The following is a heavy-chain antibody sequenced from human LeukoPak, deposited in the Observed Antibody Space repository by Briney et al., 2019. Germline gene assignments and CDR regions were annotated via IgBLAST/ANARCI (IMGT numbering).Heavy chain of an antibody. CDR3: ARGPPRHYYYYYYMDV. CDR1: GGSFSGYY. CDR2: INHSGST. J-gene: IGHJ6*03. V-gene: IGHV4-34*01. Sequence: PSETLSLTCAVYGGSFSGYYWSWIRQPPGKGLEWMGEINHSGSTNYNPSLKSRLPISVDTSKNQFSLQLSSVTAADTAVYYCARGPPRHYYYYYYMDVWGKGTTVTVSS.